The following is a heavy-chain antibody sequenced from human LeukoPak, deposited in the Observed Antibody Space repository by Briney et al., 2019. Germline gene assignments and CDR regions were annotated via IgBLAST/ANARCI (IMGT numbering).Heavy chain of an antibody. Sequence: SLRLSCAASGFTVSSNYMSWVRQAPGKGLEWVSVIYSGGSRYYSDSVRGRFTISRDNSKNTLYLQMNSLRAEDTAVYYCARTAVTPGSSDAFDIWGQGTMVTVSS. D-gene: IGHD4-17*01. CDR2: IYSGGSR. CDR1: GFTVSSNY. V-gene: IGHV3-53*01. J-gene: IGHJ3*02. CDR3: ARTAVTPGSSDAFDI.